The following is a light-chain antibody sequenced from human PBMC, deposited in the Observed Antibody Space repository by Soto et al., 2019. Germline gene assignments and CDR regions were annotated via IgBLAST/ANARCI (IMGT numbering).Light chain of an antibody. J-gene: IGKJ4*01. CDR3: LQHNSYPVT. Sequence: DIQMTQSPSSLSASVGDRVTFTCRASQGIANDLAWYQQKPTKAPKRLIYAASSLQSGVPSRFSGSGAGTEFTLTINRLQPEDFGTYYCLQHNSYPVTFDGGTTVEI. CDR2: AAS. CDR1: QGIAND. V-gene: IGKV1-17*01.